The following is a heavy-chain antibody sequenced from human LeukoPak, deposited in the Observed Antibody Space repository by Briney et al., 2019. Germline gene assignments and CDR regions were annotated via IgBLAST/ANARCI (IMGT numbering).Heavy chain of an antibody. D-gene: IGHD3-22*01. Sequence: PGGSLRLSCAASGFTFSSYAMSWVRQAPGKGLEWVSAISGSGGSTYCADSVKGRFTISRDNSKNTLYLQMNSLRAEDTAVYYCAKGTVYLIVGSFFDYWGQGTLVTVSS. V-gene: IGHV3-23*01. J-gene: IGHJ4*02. CDR2: ISGSGGST. CDR1: GFTFSSYA. CDR3: AKGTVYLIVGSFFDY.